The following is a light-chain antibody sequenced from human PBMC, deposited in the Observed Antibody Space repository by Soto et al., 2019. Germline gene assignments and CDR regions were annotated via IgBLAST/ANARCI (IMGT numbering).Light chain of an antibody. CDR3: QSGDSSGTYQV. V-gene: IGLV3-25*03. J-gene: IGLJ2*01. CDR1: ALPRQY. CDR2: KDS. Sequence: SYELTQPPSVSVSPGQTARITCTGDALPRQYAYWYQQKPGQAPVVVIHKDSERPSGIPERFSGSSSGTTVTLTISEVQAEDEADYYCQSGDSSGTYQVFGGGTKVTVL.